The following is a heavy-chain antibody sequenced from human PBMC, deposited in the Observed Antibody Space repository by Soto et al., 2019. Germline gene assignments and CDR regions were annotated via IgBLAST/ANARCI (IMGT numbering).Heavy chain of an antibody. CDR1: GYTLTELS. V-gene: IGHV1-24*01. CDR3: ATVSSSWSSYYFDY. CDR2: FDPEDGET. Sequence: ASVKVSCKVSGYTLTELSMHWVRQAPGKGLEWMGGFDPEDGETIYAQKFQGRVTMTEDTSTDTAYMELSSLRSEDTAVYYCATVSSSWSSYYFDYWGQGTLVTVSS. D-gene: IGHD6-13*01. J-gene: IGHJ4*02.